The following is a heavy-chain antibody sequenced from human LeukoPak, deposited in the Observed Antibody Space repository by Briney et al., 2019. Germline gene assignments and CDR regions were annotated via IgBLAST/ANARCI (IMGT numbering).Heavy chain of an antibody. Sequence: GGSLRLSCVASGFTFDDYGMSWVRQAPGKGLEWVSGINWNGGSTGYADSVKGRFTISRDNARNSLYLQMNSLRAEDTALYYCARFRGSYLWIDYWGQGTLVTVSS. CDR1: GFTFDDYG. J-gene: IGHJ4*02. CDR3: ARFRGSYLWIDY. D-gene: IGHD3-16*02. CDR2: INWNGGST. V-gene: IGHV3-20*04.